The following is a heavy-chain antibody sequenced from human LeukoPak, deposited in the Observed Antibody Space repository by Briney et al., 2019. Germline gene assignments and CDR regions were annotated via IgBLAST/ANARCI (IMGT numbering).Heavy chain of an antibody. CDR3: ARERITMVRGVIGNWFDP. J-gene: IGHJ5*02. Sequence: GGSLRLSCAASGFTFSSYSMNWVRQAPGKGLEWVSSISSSSSYIYYADSVKGRFTISRDNAKNSLYLQMNSPRAEDTAVYYCARERITMVRGVIGNWFDPWGQGTLVTVSS. CDR1: GFTFSSYS. CDR2: ISSSSSYI. V-gene: IGHV3-21*01. D-gene: IGHD3-10*01.